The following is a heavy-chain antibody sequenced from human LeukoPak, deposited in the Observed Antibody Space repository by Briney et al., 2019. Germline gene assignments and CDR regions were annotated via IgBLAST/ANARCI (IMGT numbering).Heavy chain of an antibody. CDR3: AREGCSSTSCYYRKDWFDP. D-gene: IGHD2-2*01. V-gene: IGHV1-69*05. CDR2: IIPIFGTA. J-gene: IGHJ5*02. CDR1: GGTFSSYA. Sequence: SVKVSCKASGGTFSSYAISWVRQAPGQWLEWMGGIIPIFGTANYAQKFQGRVTITTDESTSTAYMELSSLRSEDTAVYYCAREGCSSTSCYYRKDWFDPWGQGTLVTVSS.